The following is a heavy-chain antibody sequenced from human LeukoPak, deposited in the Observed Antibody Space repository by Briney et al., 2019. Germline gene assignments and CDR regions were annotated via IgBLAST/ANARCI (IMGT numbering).Heavy chain of an antibody. J-gene: IGHJ4*02. Sequence: PSETLSLTCTVSGGSISHYYWSWIRQSPGKGLEWIGYIYYSGSTNYNPSLKSRVTISVDTSKNQFSLKLSSVTAADTAVYYCARHRSSYDILTGYRYYFDYWGQGTLVTVSS. CDR1: GGSISHYY. CDR2: IYYSGST. V-gene: IGHV4-59*08. CDR3: ARHRSSYDILTGYRYYFDY. D-gene: IGHD3-9*01.